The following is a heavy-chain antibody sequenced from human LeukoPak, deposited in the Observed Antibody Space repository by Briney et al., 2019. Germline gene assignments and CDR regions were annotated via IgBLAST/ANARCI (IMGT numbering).Heavy chain of an antibody. D-gene: IGHD2-2*01. CDR1: GYTITGYY. CDR2: INPNSGGT. Sequence: ASVKVSCKASGYTITGYYMHWVRQAPGQGLEWMGWINPNSGGTNYAQKFQGRVTMTRDTSISTAYMELSRLRSDDTAVYYCARGFQLLSPLDYWGQGTLVTVSS. CDR3: ARGFQLLSPLDY. J-gene: IGHJ4*02. V-gene: IGHV1-2*02.